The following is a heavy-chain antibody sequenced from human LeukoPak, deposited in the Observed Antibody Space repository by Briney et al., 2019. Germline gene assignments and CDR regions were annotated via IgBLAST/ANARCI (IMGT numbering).Heavy chain of an antibody. J-gene: IGHJ4*02. Sequence: GGSLRLSCAASGFTFSSYAMHWVRQAPGKGLEWVAVISYDGSNKYYADSVKGRFTISRDNSKNTLYLQMNSLRAEDTAVYYCARACFRGLDYWGQGTLVTVSS. V-gene: IGHV3-30-3*01. CDR3: ARACFRGLDY. D-gene: IGHD2-15*01. CDR1: GFTFSSYA. CDR2: ISYDGSNK.